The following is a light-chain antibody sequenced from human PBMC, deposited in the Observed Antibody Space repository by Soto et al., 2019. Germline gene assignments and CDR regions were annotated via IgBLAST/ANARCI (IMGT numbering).Light chain of an antibody. CDR2: DVN. Sequence: QSALTQPASVSGSPGQSIAISCTGTSSDIGGYNFVSWYQQHPGKAPKLILYDVNLRPSGVSNRFSGSKSGNTASLTISGLQAEDEADYYCSPYSSSTLVVFGGGTKVTVL. V-gene: IGLV2-14*03. CDR1: SSDIGGYNF. J-gene: IGLJ3*02. CDR3: SPYSSSTLVV.